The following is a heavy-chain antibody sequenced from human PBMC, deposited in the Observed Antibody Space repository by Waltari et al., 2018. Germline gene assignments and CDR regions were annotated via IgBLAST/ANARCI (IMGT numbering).Heavy chain of an antibody. D-gene: IGHD3-22*01. Sequence: LVQSGAEVKKRGESLKISSKGSGYTFTRYWIGWVRQMPGKGLEWMGIIYPGYSATRYSPSFKGQVTISVDKSISTVFLQWSSLKASDTAMYYCAMRVDSSSYGMDVWGQGTTVTVSS. CDR3: AMRVDSSSYGMDV. J-gene: IGHJ6*02. CDR1: GYTFTRYW. V-gene: IGHV5-51*03. CDR2: IYPGYSAT.